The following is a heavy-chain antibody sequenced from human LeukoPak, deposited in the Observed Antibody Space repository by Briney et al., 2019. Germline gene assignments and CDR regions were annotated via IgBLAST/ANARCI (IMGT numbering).Heavy chain of an antibody. CDR1: GGSISSYY. CDR3: TRGDILGGWFDP. CDR2: IYYSGST. D-gene: IGHD3-9*01. Sequence: SETLSLTCTVSGGSISSYYWSWIRQPPGKGLEWIGYIYYSGSTNYNPSLMSRVTISVHTSKNKFHLMLSSVTRAHTTRLFFTRGDILGGWFDPGGQRTLVSVSS. J-gene: IGHJ5*02. V-gene: IGHV4-59*01.